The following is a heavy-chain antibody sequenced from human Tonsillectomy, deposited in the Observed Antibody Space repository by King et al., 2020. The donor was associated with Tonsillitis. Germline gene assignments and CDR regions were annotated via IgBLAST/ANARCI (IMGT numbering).Heavy chain of an antibody. CDR3: ARSAGSYAYGMDV. CDR1: GFTVSNSY. Sequence: EVQLVESGGGLVQPGGSLRLSCAASGFTVSNSYMSWVRQAPGKGLEWVSLIYSGGSTYYADSVKGRFTISRHNSKNTLYLQMNSLRVEDTAVYYCARSAGSYAYGMDVWGQGTTVTVSS. J-gene: IGHJ6*02. D-gene: IGHD3-10*01. V-gene: IGHV3-53*04. CDR2: IYSGGST.